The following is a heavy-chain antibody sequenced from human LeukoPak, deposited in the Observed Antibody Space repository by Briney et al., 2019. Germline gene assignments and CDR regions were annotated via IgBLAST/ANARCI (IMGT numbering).Heavy chain of an antibody. D-gene: IGHD3-10*01. J-gene: IGHJ4*02. V-gene: IGHV1-2*02. CDR3: ASIWFGESYSGDF. Sequence: ASVKVSCTASGYTFTYYYMHWVRQAPGQGIEWLGSINTNSGGTNYAQRFQATVTMPPDTSITPVHMELSRLTSDDTAVYYCASIWFGESYSGDFWGQGTLVTVSS. CDR2: INTNSGGT. CDR1: GYTFTYYY.